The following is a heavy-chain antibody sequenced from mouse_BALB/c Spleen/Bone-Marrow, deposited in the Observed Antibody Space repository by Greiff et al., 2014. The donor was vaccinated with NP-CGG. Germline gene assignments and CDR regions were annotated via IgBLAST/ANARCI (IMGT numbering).Heavy chain of an antibody. Sequence: VQLQQPGAKLVRSGASVKLSCTASGFNIKDYYMHWVKQRPEQGLEWIGWIDPENGDTEYAPKFQGKATMTADTSSNTAYLQLSSLTSEDTAVYYCNARGDYDFDYFDYWGQGTTLTVSS. J-gene: IGHJ2*01. CDR1: GFNIKDYY. V-gene: IGHV14-4*02. D-gene: IGHD2-4*01. CDR3: NARGDYDFDYFDY. CDR2: IDPENGDT.